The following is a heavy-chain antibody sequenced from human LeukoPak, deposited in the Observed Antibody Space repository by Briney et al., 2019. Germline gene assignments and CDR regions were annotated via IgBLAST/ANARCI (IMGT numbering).Heavy chain of an antibody. V-gene: IGHV4-59*01. D-gene: IGHD3-22*01. J-gene: IGHJ4*02. Sequence: PSETLSLTCTVSGGSISSYYWSWIRQPPGKGLEWIGYIYYSGSTNYNPSLKSRVTISVDTSKNQFSLKLSSVTAADTAVYYCANFGGDSSGYYYPLDYWGQGTLVTVSS. CDR1: GGSISSYY. CDR3: ANFGGDSSGYYYPLDY. CDR2: IYYSGST.